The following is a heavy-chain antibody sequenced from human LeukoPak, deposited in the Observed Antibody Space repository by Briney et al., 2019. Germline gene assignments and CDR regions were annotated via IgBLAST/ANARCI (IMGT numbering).Heavy chain of an antibody. CDR3: ARDGEYCGGDCLDY. J-gene: IGHJ4*02. CDR1: GFTFSSYA. V-gene: IGHV3-30*03. D-gene: IGHD2-21*02. Sequence: PGGSLRLSCAASGFTFSSYAMHWVRQAPGKGLEWVALISSDGSNIYYADSVKGRFTISRDNSKNTLYLQMNSLRAEDTAVYYCARDGEYCGGDCLDYWGQGTLVTVSS. CDR2: ISSDGSNI.